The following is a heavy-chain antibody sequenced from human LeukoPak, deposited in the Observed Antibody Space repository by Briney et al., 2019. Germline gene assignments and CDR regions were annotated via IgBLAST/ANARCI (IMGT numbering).Heavy chain of an antibody. J-gene: IGHJ3*02. V-gene: IGHV1-2*02. CDR2: INPNSGGT. CDR3: ARLTRFYDSRGYYDTFDI. Sequence: GASVKVSCKASGYTFTSYYIHWVRQAPGQGLEWMGWINPNSGGTNYAQKFQGRVTMTRDTSISTVYMELSRLRSDDTAVYYCARLTRFYDSRGYYDTFDIWGQGTMVTVSS. CDR1: GYTFTSYY. D-gene: IGHD3-22*01.